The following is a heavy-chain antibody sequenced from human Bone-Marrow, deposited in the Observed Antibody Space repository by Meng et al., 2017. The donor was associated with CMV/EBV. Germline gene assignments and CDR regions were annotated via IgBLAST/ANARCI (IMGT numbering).Heavy chain of an antibody. J-gene: IGHJ6*02. CDR1: GGSISSYY. V-gene: IGHV4-59*01. D-gene: IGHD6-13*01. CDR2: IYYRGSS. CDR3: ARFVAAAVPDGMDV. Sequence: SETLSLTCTVSGGSISSYYWSWIRHPPGKGLEWIGYIYYRGSSSYNPSLKSRVTISVDTSKTQFSLKLSSVTPADPAVSYCARFVAAAVPDGMDVWGQGTTVTVSS.